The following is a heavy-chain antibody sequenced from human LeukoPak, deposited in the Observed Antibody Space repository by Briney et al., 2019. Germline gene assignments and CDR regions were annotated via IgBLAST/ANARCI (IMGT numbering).Heavy chain of an antibody. CDR2: IYYSGST. V-gene: IGHV4-39*01. Sequence: SETLSLTCTVSGGSISSSSYYWGWIRQPPGKGLEWIGSIYYSGSTNYNPSLKSRVTISVDTSKNQFSLKLSSVTAADTAVYYCARHYIYSSGWYFPIFDYWGQGTLVTVSS. CDR3: ARHYIYSSGWYFPIFDY. D-gene: IGHD6-19*01. J-gene: IGHJ4*02. CDR1: GGSISSSSYY.